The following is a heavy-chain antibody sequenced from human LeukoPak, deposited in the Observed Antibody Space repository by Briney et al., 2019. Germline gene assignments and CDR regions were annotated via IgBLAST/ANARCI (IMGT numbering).Heavy chain of an antibody. CDR3: ARAAEISALDH. CDR1: GFRFSSYW. CDR2: IKQYGSEK. V-gene: IGHV3-7*05. J-gene: IGHJ4*02. Sequence: GGSLKLSCAASGFRFSSYWMTWVRQAPGKGLEWVATIKQYGSEKYYVDSVKGRFTISRDDAKKSLFLQMDSLRSGDTAVYYCARAAEISALDHWGRGTLVTVSS. D-gene: IGHD6-13*01.